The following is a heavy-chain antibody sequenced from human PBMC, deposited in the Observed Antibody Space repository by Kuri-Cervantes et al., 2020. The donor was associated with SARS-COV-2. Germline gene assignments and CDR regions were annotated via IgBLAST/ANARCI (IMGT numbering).Heavy chain of an antibody. D-gene: IGHD5-18*01. CDR1: GFTFSSYA. J-gene: IGHJ4*02. CDR3: AKDPGLFEDYGYSYAAY. Sequence: GGSLRLSCAASGFTFSSYAMHWVRQAPGKGLEWVAVISYDGSNKYYADSVKGRFTISRDNSKNTLYLQMNSLRAGDTAVYYCAKDPGLFEDYGYSYAAYWGQGTLVTVSS. CDR2: ISYDGSNK. V-gene: IGHV3-30-3*01.